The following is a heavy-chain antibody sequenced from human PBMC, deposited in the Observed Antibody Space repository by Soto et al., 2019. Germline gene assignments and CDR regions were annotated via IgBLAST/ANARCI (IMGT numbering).Heavy chain of an antibody. CDR3: AKDRGAAAGRGNYFYS. CDR1: GFTFSHYG. Sequence: QVQLVESGGGVVQPGTSLRLSCAASGFTFSHYGIHWVRQAPGEGLEWVAVISFDGGTDYYADSVRGRFTISRDNSNNTLYLQMNSLRTEDTAVYYCAKDRGAAAGRGNYFYSWGQGALVTVSS. J-gene: IGHJ4*02. V-gene: IGHV3-30*18. D-gene: IGHD6-13*01. CDR2: ISFDGGTD.